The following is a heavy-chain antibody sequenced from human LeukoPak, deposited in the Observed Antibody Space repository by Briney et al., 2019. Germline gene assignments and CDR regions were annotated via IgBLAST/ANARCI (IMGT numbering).Heavy chain of an antibody. CDR1: GYSFTCYW. Sequence: GESLKISCKGSGYSFTCYWIGWVRQMPGKGLEWMGIIFSGGSDTKYSLSFQGQVTISADKSVSNAYLQWSSLKTSDTAMYYCARHFRRSGGNSRTYYYYMDVWGKGTTVTVSS. D-gene: IGHD4-23*01. CDR3: ARHFRRSGGNSRTYYYYMDV. V-gene: IGHV5-51*01. CDR2: IFSGGSDT. J-gene: IGHJ6*03.